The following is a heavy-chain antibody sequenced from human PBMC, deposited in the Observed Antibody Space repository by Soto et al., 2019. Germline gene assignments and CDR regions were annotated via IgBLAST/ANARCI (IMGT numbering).Heavy chain of an antibody. V-gene: IGHV1-69*13. CDR2: IIPIFGTA. J-gene: IGHJ4*02. CDR1: GGTFSSYA. CDR3: ARDPFGDCSGGSCYPD. D-gene: IGHD2-15*01. Sequence: SVKVSCKASGGTFSSYAISWVRQAPGQGLEWMGGIIPIFGTANYAQKFQGRVTITADESTSTAYMELSSLRSEDTAVYYCARDPFGDCSGGSCYPDWGQGTLVTVSS.